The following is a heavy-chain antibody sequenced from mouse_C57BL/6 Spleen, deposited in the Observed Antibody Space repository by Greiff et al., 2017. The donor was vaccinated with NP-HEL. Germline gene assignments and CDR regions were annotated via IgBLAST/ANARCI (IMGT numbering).Heavy chain of an antibody. CDR1: GYTFTSYW. Sequence: QVQLKQPGAELVKPGASVKMSCKASGYTFTSYWITWVKQRPGQGLEWIGDIYPGSGSTTYNEKFKSKATLTVDTSSSTAYMQLSSLTSEDSAVYYCARGGASNYYAMDYWGQGTSVTVSS. CDR3: ARGGASNYYAMDY. D-gene: IGHD1-1*02. CDR2: IYPGSGST. V-gene: IGHV1-55*01. J-gene: IGHJ4*01.